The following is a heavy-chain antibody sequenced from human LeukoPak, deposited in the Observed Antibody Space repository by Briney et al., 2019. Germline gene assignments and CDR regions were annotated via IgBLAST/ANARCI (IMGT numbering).Heavy chain of an antibody. J-gene: IGHJ3*02. V-gene: IGHV4-34*01. CDR3: ARRVVGGAFDI. D-gene: IGHD1-26*01. CDR2: INHSGST. CDR1: GGSFSGYY. Sequence: PSETLSLTCAVYGGSFSGYYWSWIRQPPGKGLEWIGEINHSGSTNYNPSLKSRVTISVDTSKNQFPLKLSSVTAADTAVYYCARRVVGGAFDIWGQGTMVTVSS.